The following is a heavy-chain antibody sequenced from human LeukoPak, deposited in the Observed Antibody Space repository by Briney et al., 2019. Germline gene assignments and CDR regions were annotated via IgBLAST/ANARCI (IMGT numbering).Heavy chain of an antibody. J-gene: IGHJ4*02. Sequence: GGSLRLSCAASGFTFSSYAMHWVRQAPGKGLEYVSAISSNGGSTYYANSVKGRFTIPRDNSKNTLYLQMGSLRAEDMAVYYCARDLRGLRYFDWSPVFDYWGQGTLVTVSS. V-gene: IGHV3-64*01. CDR2: ISSNGGST. D-gene: IGHD3-9*01. CDR1: GFTFSSYA. CDR3: ARDLRGLRYFDWSPVFDY.